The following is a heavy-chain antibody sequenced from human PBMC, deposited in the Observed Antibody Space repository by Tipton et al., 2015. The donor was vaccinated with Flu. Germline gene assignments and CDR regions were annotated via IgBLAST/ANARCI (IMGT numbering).Heavy chain of an antibody. D-gene: IGHD4-17*01. CDR1: GASISDYY. V-gene: IGHV4-59*08. CDR3: ASAPTMTTFFF. J-gene: IGHJ4*02. Sequence: TLSLTCSVSGASISDYYWNWIRQRPGKGLEWLAHISYSGTTDYNPSLKSRLTGSADTSKNQFSLKLTSVTATDTAIYYCASAPTMTTFFFWGQGTLVTVSS. CDR2: ISYSGTT.